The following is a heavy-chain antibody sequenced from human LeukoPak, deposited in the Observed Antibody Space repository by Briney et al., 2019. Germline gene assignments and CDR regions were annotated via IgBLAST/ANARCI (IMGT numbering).Heavy chain of an antibody. Sequence: GGSLRLSCAASGLIFSSYWMHWVRQAPGKGLVWVSRINSDGSSTSYADSVKGRFTISRDNAKNTLYLQMNSLRAEDTAVYYCARRVVVPAAPYYLDYWGQGTLVTVSS. V-gene: IGHV3-74*01. J-gene: IGHJ4*02. CDR1: GLIFSSYW. CDR2: INSDGSST. CDR3: ARRVVVPAAPYYLDY. D-gene: IGHD2-2*01.